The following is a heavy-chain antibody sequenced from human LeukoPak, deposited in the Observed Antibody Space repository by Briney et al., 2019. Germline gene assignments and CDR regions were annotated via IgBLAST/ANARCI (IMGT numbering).Heavy chain of an antibody. D-gene: IGHD4-17*01. CDR1: GYIFTNYY. CDR2: INPNSGGT. Sequence: ASVKVSCKASGYIFTNYYMHWVRQAPGQELGWMGRINPNSGGTNYAQKLQGRVTMTTDTSTSTAYMELRSLRSDDTAVYYCARSSTVTIETDDHWGQGTLVTVSS. V-gene: IGHV1/OR15-1*04. J-gene: IGHJ4*02. CDR3: ARSSTVTIETDDH.